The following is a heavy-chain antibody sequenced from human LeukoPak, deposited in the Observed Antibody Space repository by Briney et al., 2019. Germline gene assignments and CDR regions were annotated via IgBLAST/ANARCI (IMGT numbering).Heavy chain of an antibody. CDR2: INSDGSST. D-gene: IGHD2-15*01. CDR1: GFTFSSYW. CDR3: AGQDCSGGSCYLGLYFQH. J-gene: IGHJ1*01. Sequence: QSGGSLRLSCAASGFTFSSYWMHWVRQAPGKGLVWVSRINSDGSSTSYADSVKGRFTISRDNAKNSLYLQMNSLRAEDTAVYYCAGQDCSGGSCYLGLYFQHWGQGTLVTVSS. V-gene: IGHV3-74*01.